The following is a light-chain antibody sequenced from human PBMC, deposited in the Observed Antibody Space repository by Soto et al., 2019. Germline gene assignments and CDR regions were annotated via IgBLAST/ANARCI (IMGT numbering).Light chain of an antibody. Sequence: EIVLTQSPGTLSLSPGERATLSCRASQSASSSYLAWYQQKPGQAPRVLIYDASSRATGIPARFSGSGSGTDFTLTISRLEPEDFAVYYCQQYGSSPPITFGQGTRLEI. V-gene: IGKV3-20*01. CDR2: DAS. CDR3: QQYGSSPPIT. CDR1: QSASSSY. J-gene: IGKJ5*01.